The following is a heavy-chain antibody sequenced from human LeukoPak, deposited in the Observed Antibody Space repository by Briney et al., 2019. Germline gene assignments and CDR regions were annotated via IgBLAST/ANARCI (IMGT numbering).Heavy chain of an antibody. Sequence: ASVKVSCKASGYTFTGYYMHWVRQAPGQGLEWMGWINPNSGGTNYAQKFQGRVTMTRDTSISTAYMELSRLRSDDTAVYYCARGDFDFWSGYYGDYGMDVWGQGTTVTVSS. V-gene: IGHV1-2*02. CDR3: ARGDFDFWSGYYGDYGMDV. CDR2: INPNSGGT. CDR1: GYTFTGYY. D-gene: IGHD3-3*01. J-gene: IGHJ6*02.